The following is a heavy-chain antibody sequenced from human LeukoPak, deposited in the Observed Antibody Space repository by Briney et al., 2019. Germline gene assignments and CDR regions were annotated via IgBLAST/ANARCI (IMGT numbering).Heavy chain of an antibody. V-gene: IGHV3-30*18. CDR1: GFTFSSYG. CDR2: ISYDGSNK. Sequence: GRSLRLSCAASGFTFSSYGMHWVRQAPGKGLEWVAIISYDGSNKYYADSVKGRFTISRDNSRSTVYLQMNSLRPEDTAVYYCAKALTTVTTLAALDIWGQGTMVTVSS. J-gene: IGHJ3*02. D-gene: IGHD4-17*01. CDR3: AKALTTVTTLAALDI.